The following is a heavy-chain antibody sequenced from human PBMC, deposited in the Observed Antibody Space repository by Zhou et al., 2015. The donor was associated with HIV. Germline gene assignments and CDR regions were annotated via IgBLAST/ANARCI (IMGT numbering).Heavy chain of an antibody. Sequence: QVQLMQSGTEVREPGASVRVSCKASGYAFTNYDVNWVRQATGQGLEWMGWVNPNTGRTGYAQKFQGRVTVTRDTNTGTVYMELSSLRPEDTALYYCAREQGEGGDYVTFDSWGQGTLVIVSS. J-gene: IGHJ4*02. CDR3: AREQGEGGDYVTFDS. CDR2: VNPNTGRT. V-gene: IGHV1-8*01. D-gene: IGHD3-16*01. CDR1: GYAFTNYD.